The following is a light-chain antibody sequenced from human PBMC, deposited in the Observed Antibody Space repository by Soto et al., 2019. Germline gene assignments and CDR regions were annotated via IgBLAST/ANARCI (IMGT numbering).Light chain of an antibody. J-gene: IGKJ1*01. CDR3: QQYGRTSWT. CDR2: GAS. V-gene: IGKV3-20*01. CDR1: QSVSTNF. Sequence: EIGLTQSPSTLSLSPGEGATLSCRASQSVSTNFFAWYQQKPGQAPRLLIYGASTRATGIPDRFSGSGSGTDFTLTISRLEPEDFAVYYCQQYGRTSWTFGQGTKVDIK.